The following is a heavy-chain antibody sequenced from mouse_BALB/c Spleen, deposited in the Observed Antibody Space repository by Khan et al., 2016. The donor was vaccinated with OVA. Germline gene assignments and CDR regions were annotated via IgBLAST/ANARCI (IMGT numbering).Heavy chain of an antibody. Sequence: QVQLQQPGAEPARPGASVKMSCTASGYTFTSNTMHWIKQRPGQGLEWIGYINPRSGYTNYNQKFNDKATLTADKSSSTAYMQLSSLTSEDSAVHYCARRTTAYAMDYGGQGTSVTVSS. CDR1: GYTFTSNT. CDR2: INPRSGYT. V-gene: IGHV1-4*01. D-gene: IGHD1-2*01. J-gene: IGHJ4*01. CDR3: ARRTTAYAMDY.